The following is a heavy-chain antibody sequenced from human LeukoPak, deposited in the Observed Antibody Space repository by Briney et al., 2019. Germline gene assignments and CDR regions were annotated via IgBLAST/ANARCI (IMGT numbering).Heavy chain of an antibody. CDR1: GFTFSSYG. CDR2: IWYDGSNK. J-gene: IGHJ5*02. Sequence: GGSLRLSCAASGFTFSSYGMHWVRQAPGKGVEWGAVIWYDGSNKYYADSVKGRFTISRDNSKNTLYLQMNSLRAEDTAVYYCAKDGPYDTVNWFDPWGQGTLVTVSS. CDR3: AKDGPYDTVNWFDP. D-gene: IGHD3-22*01. V-gene: IGHV3-33*06.